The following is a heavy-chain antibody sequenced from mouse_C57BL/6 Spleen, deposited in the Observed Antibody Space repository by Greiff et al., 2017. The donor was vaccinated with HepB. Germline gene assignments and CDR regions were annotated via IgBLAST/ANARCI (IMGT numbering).Heavy chain of an antibody. CDR1: GFSLTSYG. CDR3: AKTLSTTVVATWDYAMDY. D-gene: IGHD1-1*01. CDR2: IWGDGST. V-gene: IGHV2-3*01. J-gene: IGHJ4*01. Sequence: QVQLKESGPGLVAPSQSLSITCTVSGFSLTSYGVSWVRQPPGKGLEWLGVIWGDGSTNYHSALISRLSISKDNSKSQVFLKLNSLQTDDTATYYGAKTLSTTVVATWDYAMDYWGQGTSVTVSS.